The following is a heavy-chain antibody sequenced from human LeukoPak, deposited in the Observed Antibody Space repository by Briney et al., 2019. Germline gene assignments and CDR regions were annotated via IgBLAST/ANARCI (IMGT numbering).Heavy chain of an antibody. V-gene: IGHV3-21*01. J-gene: IGHJ4*02. CDR1: GFSFASYS. CDR2: ISSSSSYI. D-gene: IGHD6-19*01. CDR3: ARGQEWLVTLPVS. Sequence: GGSLRLSCAASGFSFASYSMNWVRQAPGKGLEWVSSISSSSSYIYYADSLKGRFTISRDNAKKTLYLQMISLRAEDTAIYYCARGQEWLVTLPVSWGQGTLVTVSS.